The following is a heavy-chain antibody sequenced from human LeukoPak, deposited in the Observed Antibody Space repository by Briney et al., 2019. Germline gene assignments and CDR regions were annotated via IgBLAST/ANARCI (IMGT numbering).Heavy chain of an antibody. CDR2: INTSGGST. V-gene: IGHV1-46*01. J-gene: IGHJ4*02. CDR3: ATGFYFDTSGLLMH. D-gene: IGHD3-22*01. CDR1: GYTFTNCY. Sequence: ASVKVSCKASGYTFTNCYMHWVRQAPGQGLEWMGIINTSGGSTNYAQKFQGRVTMTRDTSTTTVYMELSSLRSEDTAVYYCATGFYFDTSGLLMHWGQGTLVTVSS.